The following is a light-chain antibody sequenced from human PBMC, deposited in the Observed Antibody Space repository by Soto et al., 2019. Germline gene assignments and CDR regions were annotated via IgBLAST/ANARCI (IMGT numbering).Light chain of an antibody. J-gene: IGKJ3*01. CDR1: QSIGTS. V-gene: IGKV1-39*01. Sequence: DFQMTQSPSSLSASVGDRVSITCRASQSIGTSLNWYQQKPGKAPKLLIYSASTLQGGGPSRFSGSGSGTDFTLTISSLQPEDFATYYCQQSYTGPFTFGPGTKVDVK. CDR2: SAS. CDR3: QQSYTGPFT.